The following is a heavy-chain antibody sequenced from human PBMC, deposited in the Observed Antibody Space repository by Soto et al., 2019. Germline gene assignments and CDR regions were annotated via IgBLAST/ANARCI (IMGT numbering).Heavy chain of an antibody. CDR2: IYYSGST. J-gene: IGHJ6*02. D-gene: IGHD5-12*01. CDR3: ARRDGYNGPWYYYGMDV. CDR1: GGSISSSSYY. Sequence: PSETLSLTCTVSGGSISSSSYYWGWIRQPPGKGLEWIGSIYYSGSTYYNPSLKSRVTISVDTSKSQFSLKLSSVTAADTAVYYCARRDGYNGPWYYYGMDVWGQGTTVTVSS. V-gene: IGHV4-39*01.